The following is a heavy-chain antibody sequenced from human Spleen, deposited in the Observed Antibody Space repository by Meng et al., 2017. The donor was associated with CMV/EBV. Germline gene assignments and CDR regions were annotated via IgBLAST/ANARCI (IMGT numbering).Heavy chain of an antibody. D-gene: IGHD2-21*01. CDR2: IYYSGST. Sequence: GSLRLSCTVSGGSISTYYWSWIRQPPGKGLEWLGYIYYSGSTNYNPSLKSRVTISVDTSKTQSSLRLSSMTAADTAVYYCASVGSASSDYYYSGMDVWGQGTTVTVSS. CDR3: ASVGSASSDYYYSGMDV. CDR1: GGSISTYY. J-gene: IGHJ6*02. V-gene: IGHV4-59*01.